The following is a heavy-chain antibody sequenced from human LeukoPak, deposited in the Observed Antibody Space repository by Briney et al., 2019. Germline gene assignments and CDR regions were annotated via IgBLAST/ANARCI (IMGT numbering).Heavy chain of an antibody. V-gene: IGHV1-69-2*01. Sequence: ASVKVSCKVSGYTFTDYYMHRVQQAPGKGLEWMGLVDPEDGETIYAEKFQGRVTITADTSTDTAYMELSSLRSEDTAVYYCATDRRDGYTDPFDYWGQGTLVTVSS. CDR3: ATDRRDGYTDPFDY. D-gene: IGHD5-24*01. J-gene: IGHJ4*02. CDR2: VDPEDGET. CDR1: GYTFTDYY.